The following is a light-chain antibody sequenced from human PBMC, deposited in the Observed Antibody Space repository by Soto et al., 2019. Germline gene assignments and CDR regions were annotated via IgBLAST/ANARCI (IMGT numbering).Light chain of an antibody. CDR1: QSVSSN. J-gene: IGKJ4*01. V-gene: IGKV3-15*01. CDR2: GAS. Sequence: EIVMTQSPATLSVSPGERATLSCRASQSVSSNLAWYQLKPGQAPRLFIYGASTRATGISARFSGSGSGTEFTLTISSLQSEDFAVYYCQQYNNWPLTLGGGTKVEIK. CDR3: QQYNNWPLT.